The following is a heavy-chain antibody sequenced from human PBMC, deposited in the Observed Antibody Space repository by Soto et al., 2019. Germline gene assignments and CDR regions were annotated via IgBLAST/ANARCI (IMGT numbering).Heavy chain of an antibody. J-gene: IGHJ4*02. V-gene: IGHV4-59*08. CDR2: IYYSGST. Sequence: SAALSLTCAVYGGSFSGYYWSWIRQPPGMGLEWIGYIYYSGSTNYNPSLKSRVTISVDTSKNQFSLKLSSVTAADTAVYYCARQGYSSSWYDQYYFDYWGQGTLVTVSS. CDR3: ARQGYSSSWYDQYYFDY. CDR1: GGSFSGYY. D-gene: IGHD6-13*01.